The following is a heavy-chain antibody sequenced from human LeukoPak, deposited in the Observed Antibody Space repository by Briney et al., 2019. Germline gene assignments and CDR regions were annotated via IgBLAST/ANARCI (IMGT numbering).Heavy chain of an antibody. Sequence: GGSLRLSCAASGFTFSSYSMNWVRQAPGKGLEWVSSISSSSSYIYYADSVKGQFTISRDNAKNSLYLQMNSLRAEDTAVYYCAIDIYYDSSGYPFDDYWGQGTLVTVSS. CDR3: AIDIYYDSSGYPFDDY. CDR1: GFTFSSYS. J-gene: IGHJ4*02. V-gene: IGHV3-21*01. CDR2: ISSSSSYI. D-gene: IGHD3-22*01.